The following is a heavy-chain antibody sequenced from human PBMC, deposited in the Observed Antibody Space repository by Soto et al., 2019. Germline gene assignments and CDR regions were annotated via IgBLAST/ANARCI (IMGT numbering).Heavy chain of an antibody. J-gene: IGHJ5*02. CDR2: INWNGGST. CDR1: GFTFDDYG. D-gene: IGHD5-18*01. Sequence: EGSLRLSCAASGFTFDDYGMSWVRQAPGKGLEWVSGINWNGGSTGYADSVKGRFTISRDNAKNSLYLQMNSLRAEDTALYYCARVGGTAMVGPWFDPWGQGTLVTVSS. CDR3: ARVGGTAMVGPWFDP. V-gene: IGHV3-20*04.